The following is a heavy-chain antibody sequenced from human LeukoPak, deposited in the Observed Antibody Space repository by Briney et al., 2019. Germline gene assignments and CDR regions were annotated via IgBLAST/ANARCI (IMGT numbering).Heavy chain of an antibody. V-gene: IGHV3-53*01. J-gene: IGHJ4*02. CDR2: IYSGGTT. CDR1: GFNVNSNF. Sequence: GGSLRLSCAASGFNVNSNFMSWVRQAPGKGLEWVSIIYSGGTTYYADSVKGRFTISRDNSKNTLYLQMNSLSAEDTAVYHCARAPRAHTTGWSYYFDYWGQGTLVTVSS. D-gene: IGHD6-19*01. CDR3: ARAPRAHTTGWSYYFDY.